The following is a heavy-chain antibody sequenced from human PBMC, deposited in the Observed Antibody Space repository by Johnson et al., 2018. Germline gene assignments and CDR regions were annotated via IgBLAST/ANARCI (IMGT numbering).Heavy chain of an antibody. D-gene: IGHD6-13*01. CDR3: ARGPHSSSWYYYDYYMDG. Sequence: VQLVESGGGLIQPGGSLRLSCAASGFTVSSNYMSWVRQAPGKGLEWVSVIYSGGRTYYADSVKGRFTIPRDNSKNTLYLQMNSLRAEDTAVYYCARGPHSSSWYYYDYYMDGWGKGTTVTVSS. CDR1: GFTVSSNY. J-gene: IGHJ6*03. CDR2: IYSGGRT. V-gene: IGHV3-53*01.